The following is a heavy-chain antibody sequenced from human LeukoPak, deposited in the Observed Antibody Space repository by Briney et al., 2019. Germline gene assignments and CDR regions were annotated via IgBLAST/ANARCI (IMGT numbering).Heavy chain of an antibody. D-gene: IGHD6-19*01. J-gene: IGHJ4*02. CDR3: ATGIAVAGTSGYFDY. Sequence: ASVKVSCKVSGYTLTELSMHWVRQAPGKGLEWMGGFDPEDGETIYAQKFQGRVTMTEDTSTDTAYMELSGLRSEDTAVYYCATGIAVAGTSGYFDYWGQGTLVTVSS. CDR2: FDPEDGET. CDR1: GYTLTELS. V-gene: IGHV1-24*01.